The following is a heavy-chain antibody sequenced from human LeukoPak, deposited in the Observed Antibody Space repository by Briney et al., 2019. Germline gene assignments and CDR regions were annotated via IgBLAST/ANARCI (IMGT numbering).Heavy chain of an antibody. Sequence: SGPTLVKPTQTLTLTCTFSGFSLSTRGVCVGWIRQPPGKALEWLALIYWDDDKRYSPSLKSRPTITKDTSKNQVVLTMTNMDPVDTATYYCAHRLDSDWAFDYWGQGTLVTVSS. J-gene: IGHJ4*02. CDR3: AHRLDSDWAFDY. CDR2: IYWDDDK. D-gene: IGHD6-19*01. CDR1: GFSLSTRGVC. V-gene: IGHV2-5*02.